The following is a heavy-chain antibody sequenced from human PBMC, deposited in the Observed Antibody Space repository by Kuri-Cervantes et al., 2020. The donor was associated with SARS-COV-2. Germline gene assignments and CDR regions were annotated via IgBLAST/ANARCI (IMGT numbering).Heavy chain of an antibody. CDR3: ARGAASITMIVVVGNFDY. D-gene: IGHD3-22*01. Sequence: SQTLSLTCAVYGGSFSGYYWSWIRQPPGKGLEWIGEINHSGSTNYNPSLKSRVTISVDTSKNQFSLKLSSATAADTAVYYCARGAASITMIVVVGNFDYWGQGTLVTVSS. CDR1: GGSFSGYY. CDR2: INHSGST. V-gene: IGHV4-34*01. J-gene: IGHJ4*02.